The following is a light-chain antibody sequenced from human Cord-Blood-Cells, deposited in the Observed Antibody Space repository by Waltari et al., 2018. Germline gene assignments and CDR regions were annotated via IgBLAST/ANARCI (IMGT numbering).Light chain of an antibody. Sequence: QSALTQPASVSGPPGQSTTISCTGTSSDVGGYNYVSWYQQHPGKAPKLMIYDVSNRPSGVSNRFSGSKSGNTASLTISGLQAEDEADYYCSSYTSSSTLGVFGGGTKLTVL. V-gene: IGLV2-14*03. CDR1: SSDVGGYNY. CDR2: DVS. J-gene: IGLJ3*02. CDR3: SSYTSSSTLGV.